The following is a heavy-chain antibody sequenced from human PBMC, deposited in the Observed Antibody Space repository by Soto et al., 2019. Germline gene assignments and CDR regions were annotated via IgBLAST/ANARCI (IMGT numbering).Heavy chain of an antibody. Sequence: QVQLVQSGTEVKKPGASVKVSCKASGFTFSAYYIYWVRQAPGQGLEWIGWINPNSGGTNNAQKFPCRVTMTRDTSTSTVYMELSALIPDDTAVYYCARSLLDEYSSSWRSAYYGMDVWGQGTTVTVSS. CDR1: GFTFSAYY. CDR2: INPNSGGT. J-gene: IGHJ6*02. CDR3: ARSLLDEYSSSWRSAYYGMDV. V-gene: IGHV1-2*02. D-gene: IGHD6-13*01.